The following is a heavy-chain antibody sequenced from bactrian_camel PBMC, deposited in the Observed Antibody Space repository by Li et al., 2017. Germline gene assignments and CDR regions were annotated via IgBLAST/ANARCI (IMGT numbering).Heavy chain of an antibody. V-gene: IGHV3S53*01. Sequence: HVQLVESGGGSVEAGGSLRLTCASSGYTDSSFSMAWFRQAPGKEREGVAAIDSYGRTTYADSVKGRFTISKDNNKNTLTLQMNSLKPEDTAMYYCAADPTQAYFCVRFFAKDGNYWGQGTQVTVS. CDR2: IDSYGRT. J-gene: IGHJ4*01. CDR3: AADPTQAYFCVRFFAKDGNY. CDR1: GYTDSSFS. D-gene: IGHD2*01.